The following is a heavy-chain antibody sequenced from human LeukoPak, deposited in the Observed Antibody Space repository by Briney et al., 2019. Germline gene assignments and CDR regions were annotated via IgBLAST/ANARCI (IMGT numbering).Heavy chain of an antibody. CDR3: ARRRAYSGFDPFDL. CDR1: RFIFSGHW. Sequence: RGALRLSCAASRFIFSGHWMHWVRQAPGKGLVWVAQINSEGSSYGFADYVKGRFTISRDNAENPLYLKMNSLGAEDTDFYYSARRRAYSGFDPFDLRGQRTLVTVS. CDR2: INSEGSSY. V-gene: IGHV3-74*01. J-gene: IGHJ5*02. D-gene: IGHD5-12*01.